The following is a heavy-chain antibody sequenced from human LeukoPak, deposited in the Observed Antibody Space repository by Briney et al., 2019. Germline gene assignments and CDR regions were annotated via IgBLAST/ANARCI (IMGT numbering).Heavy chain of an antibody. V-gene: IGHV3-11*04. CDR3: ARVLGGSSRYFDL. CDR2: ISGSSSYI. D-gene: IGHD2-15*01. Sequence: GGSLRLSCAASGFTFSDYYMSWIRQAPGKGLGWVSSISGSSSYIYYADSLKGRFTISRDNAKNSLYLQMDSLRAEDTAVYYCARVLGGSSRYFDLWGRGALVTVSS. J-gene: IGHJ2*01. CDR1: GFTFSDYY.